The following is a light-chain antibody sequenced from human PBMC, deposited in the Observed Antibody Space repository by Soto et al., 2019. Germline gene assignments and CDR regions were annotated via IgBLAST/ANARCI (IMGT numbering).Light chain of an antibody. CDR1: ANVGTN. CDR3: QQYNNWGLS. V-gene: IGKV3D-15*01. Sequence: IVLTQSPAPLSVSPGARVTLSCRASANVGTNLAWYQQRPGQPPRLLIYGSSTRATGISATFSGSGSRTEFTLTISSLQSEDSAVYYCQQYNNWGLSFGGGTRVEIK. CDR2: GSS. J-gene: IGKJ4*01.